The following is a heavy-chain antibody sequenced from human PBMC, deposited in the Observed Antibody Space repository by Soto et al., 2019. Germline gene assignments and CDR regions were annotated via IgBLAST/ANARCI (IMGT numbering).Heavy chain of an antibody. V-gene: IGHV3-33*01. D-gene: IGHD2-15*01. Sequence: QVQLVESGGGVVQPGRSLRLSCAASGFTFSSYGMHWVRQAPGKGLEWVAVIWYDGSNKYYADSVKGRFTISRDNSKNTLYLQMNSLRAEDTAVYYCARDNGCSGGSCYQYYYYGMDVWGQGTTVTVSS. J-gene: IGHJ6*02. CDR2: IWYDGSNK. CDR1: GFTFSSYG. CDR3: ARDNGCSGGSCYQYYYYGMDV.